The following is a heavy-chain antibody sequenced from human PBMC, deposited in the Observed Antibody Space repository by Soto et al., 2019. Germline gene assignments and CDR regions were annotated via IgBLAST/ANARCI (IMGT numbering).Heavy chain of an antibody. J-gene: IGHJ5*02. CDR2: ISGSGGST. V-gene: IGHV3-23*01. CDR3: AKSKDYYDSSGSTTGP. D-gene: IGHD3-22*01. CDR1: GFTFSSYA. Sequence: LSCAASGFTFSSYAMSWVRQAPGKGLEWVSAISGSGGSTYCADSVKGRFTISRDNSKNTLYLQMNSLRAEDTAVYYCAKSKDYYDSSGSTTGPWGQGTLVTVS.